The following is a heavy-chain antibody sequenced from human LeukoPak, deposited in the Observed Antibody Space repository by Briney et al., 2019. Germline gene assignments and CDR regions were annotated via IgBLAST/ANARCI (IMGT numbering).Heavy chain of an antibody. CDR3: ATQATSGWHFS. D-gene: IGHD6-19*01. V-gene: IGHV1-2*02. J-gene: IGHJ5*02. CDR2: VNPNSGGT. CDR1: GYTFTGYY. Sequence: ASVKVSCKASGYTFTGYYMHWVRQAPGQGPEWMGWVNPNSGGTNYAQKFQGRVTMTRDTSLSTVYMELSRLRSDDTAVYYCATQATSGWHFSWGQGTLVTVSS.